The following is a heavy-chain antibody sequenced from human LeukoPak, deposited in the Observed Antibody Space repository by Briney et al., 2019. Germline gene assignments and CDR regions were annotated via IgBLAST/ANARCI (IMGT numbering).Heavy chain of an antibody. D-gene: IGHD2-2*01. J-gene: IGHJ4*02. CDR1: GFTFSTYA. CDR3: AKDGRYCSSSTCYFYFDY. Sequence: QPGGSLRLSCSASGFTFSTYAMHWVRQAPGKGLEYVSAISANGDNTYYADSVKGRFSISRDNSKNTLYLQMSSLRAEDTAVYYCAKDGRYCSSSTCYFYFDYWGQGTLVTVSS. V-gene: IGHV3-64D*09. CDR2: ISANGDNT.